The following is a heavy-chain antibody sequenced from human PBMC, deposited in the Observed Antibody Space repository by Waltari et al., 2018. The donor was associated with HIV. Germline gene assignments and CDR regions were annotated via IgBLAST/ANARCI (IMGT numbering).Heavy chain of an antibody. V-gene: IGHV3-23*01. CDR3: AKDDFIHSSGLY. Sequence: EVQLLESGGGLVQPGGSLRLSCAASGFTFRSYAMSWVRQAPGKGLEWVSAISGSGVGTYYADSVKGRFTISRDNSKNTLYLQIHSLRAEDTAIYYCAKDDFIHSSGLYWGQGTLVTVSS. CDR1: GFTFRSYA. CDR2: ISGSGVGT. J-gene: IGHJ4*02. D-gene: IGHD6-19*01.